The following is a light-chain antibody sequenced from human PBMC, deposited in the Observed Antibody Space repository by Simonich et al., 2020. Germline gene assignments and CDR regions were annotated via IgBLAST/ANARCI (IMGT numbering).Light chain of an antibody. CDR2: DVS. CDR3: SSYTSSSNWV. Sequence: QSVLTQPPSASGTPGQRVTISCTGTSSDVGGYNYVSWYQQHPGKAPKLMIYDVSKRPSGVSNRFSGSKSGNTASLTISGLQAEDEADYYCSSYTSSSNWVFGGGTKLTVL. V-gene: IGLV2-14*01. J-gene: IGLJ3*02. CDR1: SSDVGGYNY.